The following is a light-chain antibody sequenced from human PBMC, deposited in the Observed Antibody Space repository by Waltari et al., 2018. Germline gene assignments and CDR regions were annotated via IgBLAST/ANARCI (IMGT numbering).Light chain of an antibody. J-gene: IGLJ2*01. Sequence: QAALTQPPSVSGSPGQSVTISCTGTSSNIGGYNYVSWYQQHPGKAPKLMIYDVTKRPSGVSDRFSGSKSGNTASLTISGLQAEDEGDYYCSSYAGSNTVLFGGGTRLTVL. CDR3: SSYAGSNTVL. CDR1: SSNIGGYNY. V-gene: IGLV2-11*01. CDR2: DVT.